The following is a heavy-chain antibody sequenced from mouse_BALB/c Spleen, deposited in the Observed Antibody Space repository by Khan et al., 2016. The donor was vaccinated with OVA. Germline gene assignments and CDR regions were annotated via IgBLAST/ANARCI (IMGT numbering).Heavy chain of an antibody. CDR3: ARRGLRWDFDY. J-gene: IGHJ2*01. CDR1: GYTFINYW. CDR2: INPSTGYT. V-gene: IGHV1-7*01. Sequence: QVQLKRSGAELAKPGASVKMSCKASGYTFINYWILWVKQRPGRGLEWIGYINPSTGYTEYNQNFKDKATLTADKSSSTAYMQLSSLTSEDSAVYYCARRGLRWDFDYWGQGTTLTVSS. D-gene: IGHD1-1*01.